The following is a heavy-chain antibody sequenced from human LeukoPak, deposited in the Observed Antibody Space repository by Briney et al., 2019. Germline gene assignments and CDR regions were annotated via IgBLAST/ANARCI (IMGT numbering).Heavy chain of an antibody. CDR3: ARDPSSGWYLKGWFDP. D-gene: IGHD6-19*01. V-gene: IGHV3-21*01. J-gene: IGHJ5*02. CDR2: ISSSSNYI. Sequence: PGGSLRLSCAASGFTFSSYSMNWVRQAPGKGLEWVSSISSSSNYIYYADSVKGRFTISRDNAKNSLYLQMDSLRAEDTAVYYCARDPSSGWYLKGWFDPWGQGTLVTVSS. CDR1: GFTFSSYS.